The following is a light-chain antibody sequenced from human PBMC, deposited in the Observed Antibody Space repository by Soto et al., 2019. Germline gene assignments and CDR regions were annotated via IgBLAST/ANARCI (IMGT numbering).Light chain of an antibody. V-gene: IGLV2-8*02. CDR2: EVS. CDR3: SSYAGSNNWA. CDR1: SSDVGGYNY. J-gene: IGLJ2*01. Sequence: QSVLTQPPSASRSPGQSVTISCTGTSSDVGGYNYVSWYQQQPGKAPKLMIYEVSKRPSGVPDRFSGSKSGNTASLTVSGLQAEDEAAYYCSSYAGSNNWAFGGGTKLTVL.